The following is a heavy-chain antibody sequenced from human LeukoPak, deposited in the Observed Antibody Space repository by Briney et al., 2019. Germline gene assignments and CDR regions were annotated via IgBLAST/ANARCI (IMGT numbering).Heavy chain of an antibody. Sequence: GGSLRLSCAASGFTFSSYAMHWVRQAPGKGLEWVAVISYDGSNKYYADSVKGRFTISRDNSKNTLYLHMNSLRAEDTAVYYCARAYDILTGYPGGYNWFDPWGQGTLVTVSS. CDR3: ARAYDILTGYPGGYNWFDP. V-gene: IGHV3-30*04. D-gene: IGHD3-9*01. CDR1: GFTFSSYA. J-gene: IGHJ5*02. CDR2: ISYDGSNK.